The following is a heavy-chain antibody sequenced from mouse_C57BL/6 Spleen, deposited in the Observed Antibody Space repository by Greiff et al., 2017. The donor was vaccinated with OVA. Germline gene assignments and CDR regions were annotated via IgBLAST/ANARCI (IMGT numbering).Heavy chain of an antibody. Sequence: VQLKESGAELVRPGASVKLSCTASGFNIKDDYMHWVKQRPEQGLEWIGWIDPENGDTEYASKFQGKATITADTSSNTAYLQLSSLTSEDTAVYYCTTNSNYVGYWGQGTTLTVSS. V-gene: IGHV14-4*01. CDR3: TTNSNYVGY. CDR1: GFNIKDDY. CDR2: IDPENGDT. D-gene: IGHD2-5*01. J-gene: IGHJ2*01.